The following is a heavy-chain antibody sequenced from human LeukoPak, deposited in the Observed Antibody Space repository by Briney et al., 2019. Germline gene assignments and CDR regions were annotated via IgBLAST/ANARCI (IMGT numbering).Heavy chain of an antibody. D-gene: IGHD1-26*01. V-gene: IGHV3-64*02. J-gene: IGHJ6*02. CDR2: ISSNGGET. CDR3: ARGRSPRGYYYGMDV. Sequence: PGGPLRLSCAASGFIFSSYVMHWVRQAPGKGLEYVSAISSNGGETYYADSVKGRFTISRDNSKNALYLQMGSLRVEDMAVYYCARGRSPRGYYYGMDVWGQGTTVTVS. CDR1: GFIFSSYV.